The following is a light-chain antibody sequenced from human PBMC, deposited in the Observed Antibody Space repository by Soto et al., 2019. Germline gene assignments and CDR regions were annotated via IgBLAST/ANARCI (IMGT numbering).Light chain of an antibody. CDR1: QGISTY. J-gene: IGKJ1*01. V-gene: IGKV1-9*01. CDR3: LRYTSSQWT. Sequence: IPLTQSPSSLSASVGDRVTITCRASQGISTYLAWYQQKPGKAPTLLIYGASTLQSGVPSRFSGSGSGTDFTLTISSLQPEDFAVYFCLRYTSSQWTFGPGTKVEIK. CDR2: GAS.